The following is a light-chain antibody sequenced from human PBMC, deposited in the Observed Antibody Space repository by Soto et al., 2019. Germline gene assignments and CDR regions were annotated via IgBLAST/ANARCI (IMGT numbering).Light chain of an antibody. Sequence: QSVLTQPPSVSAAPGQKVTISCSGSSSNIGGNSVSWYQQLPGTAPKLLIYDDNKRPSGIPDRFSGSKSGTSATPGTTGFQTGDEADYYCGSWDSSLSAYVFGTGTKVTVL. V-gene: IGLV1-51*01. CDR2: DDN. CDR1: SSNIGGNS. J-gene: IGLJ1*01. CDR3: GSWDSSLSAYV.